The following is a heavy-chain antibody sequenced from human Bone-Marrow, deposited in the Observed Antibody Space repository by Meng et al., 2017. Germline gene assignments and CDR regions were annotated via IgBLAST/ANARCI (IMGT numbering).Heavy chain of an antibody. CDR2: ISYDGSNK. V-gene: IGHV3-30*03. CDR1: GFTFSSYS. Sequence: GESLKISCAASGFTFSSYSMNWVRQAPGKGLEWVAVISYDGSNKYYADSVKGRFTISRDNSKNTLYLQMNSLRAEDTAVYYCARDSAYYDFWSGYYPTQANAFDIWGQGTMVTVSS. J-gene: IGHJ3*02. CDR3: ARDSAYYDFWSGYYPTQANAFDI. D-gene: IGHD3-3*01.